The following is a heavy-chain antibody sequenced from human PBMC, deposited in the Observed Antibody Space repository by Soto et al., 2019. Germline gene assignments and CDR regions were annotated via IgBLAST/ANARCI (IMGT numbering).Heavy chain of an antibody. CDR1: GYTFTGYY. J-gene: IGHJ6*02. CDR2: INPNSGGT. V-gene: IGHV1-2*04. D-gene: IGHD6-13*01. Sequence: ASVKVSCKASGYTFTGYYMHWVRQAPGQGLEWMGWINPNSGGTNYAQKFQGWVTMTRDTSISTAYMELSRLRSDDTAVYYCARDSRQQLDPRYYYYGMDVWGQGTTVTVSS. CDR3: ARDSRQQLDPRYYYYGMDV.